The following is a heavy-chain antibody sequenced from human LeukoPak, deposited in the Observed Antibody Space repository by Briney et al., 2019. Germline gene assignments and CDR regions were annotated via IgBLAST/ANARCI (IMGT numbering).Heavy chain of an antibody. V-gene: IGHV4-59*01. CDR3: ARVGGYNDAFDI. Sequence: PSETLSLTCTVSGGSISSYYWSWIRQPPGKGLEWIAYIYYSGSTNYNPSPKSRVTISLDTSKNQFFLKLSSVTAADTAIYYCARVGGYNDAFDIWGQGTMVTVSS. D-gene: IGHD5-24*01. CDR1: GGSISSYY. CDR2: IYYSGST. J-gene: IGHJ3*02.